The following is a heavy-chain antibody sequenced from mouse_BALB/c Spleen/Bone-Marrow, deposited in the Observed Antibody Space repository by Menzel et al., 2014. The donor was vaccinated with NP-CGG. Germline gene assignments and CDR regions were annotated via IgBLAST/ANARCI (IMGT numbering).Heavy chain of an antibody. V-gene: IGHV1-67*01. Sequence: QVQLQQPGPELVRPGVSVKISCKGSGYTLTDYAMHWVKQSHAKSLEWIGVISTYSGNTSYNQKFKGKATMTVDKSSSTAYMELARLTSEDSAIYYCARSYYGSSQPFDYWGQGATLTVSS. CDR2: ISTYSGNT. J-gene: IGHJ2*01. D-gene: IGHD1-1*01. CDR3: ARSYYGSSQPFDY. CDR1: GYTLTDYA.